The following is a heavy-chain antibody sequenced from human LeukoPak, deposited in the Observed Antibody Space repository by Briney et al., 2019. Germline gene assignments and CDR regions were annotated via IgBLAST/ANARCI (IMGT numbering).Heavy chain of an antibody. V-gene: IGHV3-23*01. D-gene: IGHD3-16*01. J-gene: IGHJ4*02. CDR1: GFTFSSYA. CDR3: AKGYYDYVWGSYYFDY. Sequence: GGSLRLSCAASGFTFSSYAMSWVRQAPGEGLEWVSAISGSGGSTYHTDSVKGRFTISRDNSRDTLFLQMKSLRAEDTAVYYCAKGYYDYVWGSYYFDYWGQGTLVTVSS. CDR2: ISGSGGST.